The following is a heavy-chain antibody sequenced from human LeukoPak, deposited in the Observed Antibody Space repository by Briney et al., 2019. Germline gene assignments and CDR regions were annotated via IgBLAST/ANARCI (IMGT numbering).Heavy chain of an antibody. Sequence: SETLSLTCAVSGYSISSGYYWGWIRQSPGKGLEWIGTIYHRGSTYYNPPLKSRLTISVDTSKNHLSLKLSSVTAADTAIYYCASGSLTRNACDIWGQGTMVTVSS. J-gene: IGHJ3*02. V-gene: IGHV4-38-2*01. D-gene: IGHD1-26*01. CDR2: IYHRGST. CDR3: ASGSLTRNACDI. CDR1: GYSISSGYY.